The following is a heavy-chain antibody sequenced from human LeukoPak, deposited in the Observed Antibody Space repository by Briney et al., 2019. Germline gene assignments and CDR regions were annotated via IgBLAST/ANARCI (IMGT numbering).Heavy chain of an antibody. CDR1: GFTFSSYA. CDR3: ARAESGYGLFDY. V-gene: IGHV3-30*04. J-gene: IGHJ4*02. D-gene: IGHD5-12*01. CDR2: ISYDGSNK. Sequence: PGRSLRLSCAASGFTFSSYAMHWVRQAPGKGLEWVAVISYDGSNKYYADSVKGRFTISRDNSKNTLHLQMNSLRAEDTAVYYCARAESGYGLFDYWGQGTLVTVSS.